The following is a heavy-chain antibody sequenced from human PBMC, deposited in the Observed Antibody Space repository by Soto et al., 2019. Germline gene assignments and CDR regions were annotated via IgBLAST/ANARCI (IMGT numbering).Heavy chain of an antibody. CDR3: AKVPPPARHSSGWQFDY. CDR2: ISYDGSNK. V-gene: IGHV3-30*18. J-gene: IGHJ4*02. Sequence: QVQLVESGGGVVQPGRSLRLSCAASGFTFSSYGMHWVRQAPGKGLEWVAVISYDGSNKYYADSVKGRFTISRDNSKNTLYLQMNSLRAEDTAVYYCAKVPPPARHSSGWQFDYWGQGTLVTVSS. CDR1: GFTFSSYG. D-gene: IGHD6-19*01.